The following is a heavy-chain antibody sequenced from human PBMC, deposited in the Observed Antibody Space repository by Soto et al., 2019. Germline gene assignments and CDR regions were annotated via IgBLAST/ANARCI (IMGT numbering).Heavy chain of an antibody. CDR2: ISGSGGST. Sequence: GGSLRLSCAASGFTFSSYAMSWVRQAPGKGLEWVSAISGSGGSTYYADSVKGRFTISRDNSKNTMYLQMNSLRAEDTAVYYCAKDLTVATIHGAFETWGQGTMVTVSS. D-gene: IGHD5-12*01. J-gene: IGHJ3*02. CDR3: AKDLTVATIHGAFET. CDR1: GFTFSSYA. V-gene: IGHV3-23*01.